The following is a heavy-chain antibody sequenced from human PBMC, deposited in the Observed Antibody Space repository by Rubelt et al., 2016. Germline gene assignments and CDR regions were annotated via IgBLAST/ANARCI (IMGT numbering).Heavy chain of an antibody. Sequence: QVQLQLWGAGLLKPSETLSLTCAVYGGSFSGYYRSWIRQPPGKGLEWIGEINHSGSTNYNPSLKSRVTLSVDTSKNQFSLRLSAGTAADTAVYDCARDSGSYSGACDIWGQGTMVTVSS. D-gene: IGHD1-26*01. CDR1: GGSFSGYY. V-gene: IGHV4-34*01. CDR3: ARDSGSYSGACDI. CDR2: INHSGST. J-gene: IGHJ3*02.